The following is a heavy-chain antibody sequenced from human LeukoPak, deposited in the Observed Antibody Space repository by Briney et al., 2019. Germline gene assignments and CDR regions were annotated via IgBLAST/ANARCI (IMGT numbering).Heavy chain of an antibody. J-gene: IGHJ5*02. V-gene: IGHV1-46*01. Sequence: ASVKVSCKASGYTFTSYYMHWVRQAPGQGLEWMGIINPSGGSTSYAQKFQGRVTMTRDMSTSTVYMELSSLRSEDTAVYYCARDAHYDILTGRNWFDPWGQGTLVTVSS. CDR1: GYTFTSYY. CDR2: INPSGGST. CDR3: ARDAHYDILTGRNWFDP. D-gene: IGHD3-9*01.